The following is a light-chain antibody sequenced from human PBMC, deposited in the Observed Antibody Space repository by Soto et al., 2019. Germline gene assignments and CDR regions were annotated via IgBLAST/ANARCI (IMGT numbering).Light chain of an antibody. CDR2: EVS. Sequence: QSALTQPASVSGSPGQSITISCTGTSSDVGAYNYVSWYQQHPGKAPKLMIYEVSNRPSGVSSRFSGSKSGNTASLTISGLQAEDEADYYCSSYPSSSTRVFGTGTKVT. CDR1: SSDVGAYNY. J-gene: IGLJ1*01. V-gene: IGLV2-14*01. CDR3: SSYPSSSTRV.